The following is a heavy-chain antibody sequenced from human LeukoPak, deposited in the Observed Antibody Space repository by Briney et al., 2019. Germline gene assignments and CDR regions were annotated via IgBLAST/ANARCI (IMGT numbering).Heavy chain of an antibody. CDR2: IGGSGGNT. CDR3: AKVETAAAATLRGFDY. V-gene: IGHV3-23*01. J-gene: IGHJ4*02. Sequence: PGGSLRLSCAASGFTFSLYAMSWVRQAPGKGLEWVSSIGGSGGNTYYADSVKGRFTISRDNSKNTLYLQMNSLRAEDTAVYYCAKVETAAAATLRGFDYWGQGTLVTVSS. D-gene: IGHD6-13*01. CDR1: GFTFSLYA.